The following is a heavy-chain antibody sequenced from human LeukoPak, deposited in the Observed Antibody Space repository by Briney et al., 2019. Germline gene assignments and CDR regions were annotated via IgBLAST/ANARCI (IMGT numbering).Heavy chain of an antibody. J-gene: IGHJ5*02. Sequence: SETLSLTCTVSGGSISSSSYYWGWIRQPPGKGLEWIGEINHSGSTNYNPSLKSRVTISVETSKNQFSLKLKSVTAADTAVYYCARGGYYGSGNDFRFDPWGQGTLVTVSS. V-gene: IGHV4-39*07. D-gene: IGHD3-10*01. CDR2: INHSGST. CDR3: ARGGYYGSGNDFRFDP. CDR1: GGSISSSSYY.